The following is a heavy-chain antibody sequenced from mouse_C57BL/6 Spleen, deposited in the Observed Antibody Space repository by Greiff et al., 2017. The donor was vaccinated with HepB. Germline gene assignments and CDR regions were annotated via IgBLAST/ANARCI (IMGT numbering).Heavy chain of an antibody. Sequence: EVQLQESGPGLVKPSQSLSLTCSVTGYSITSGYYWNWIRQFPGNKLEWMGYISYDGSNNYNPSLKNRISITRDTSKNQFFLKLNSVTTEDTATYYCARRTGPLFDYWGQGTTLTVSS. J-gene: IGHJ2*01. D-gene: IGHD4-1*01. CDR2: ISYDGSN. V-gene: IGHV3-6*01. CDR3: ARRTGPLFDY. CDR1: GYSITSGYY.